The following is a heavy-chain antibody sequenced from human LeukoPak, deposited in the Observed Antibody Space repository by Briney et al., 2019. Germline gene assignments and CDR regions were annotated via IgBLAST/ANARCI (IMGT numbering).Heavy chain of an antibody. J-gene: IGHJ4*02. V-gene: IGHV4-59*01. CDR2: IYYSGST. D-gene: IGHD5-18*01. CDR1: GGSISSYY. CDR3: ARGQLWFDY. Sequence: SATLSLTCTVSGGSISSYYWSWLRQPPGKGLEWIGYIYYSGSTNYNPSLKSRVTISVDTSKNQFSLKLSSVTAADTAVYYCARGQLWFDYWGQGTLVTVSS.